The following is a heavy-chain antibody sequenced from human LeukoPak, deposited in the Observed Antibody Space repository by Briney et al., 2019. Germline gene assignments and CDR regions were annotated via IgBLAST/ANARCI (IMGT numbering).Heavy chain of an antibody. Sequence: PGGSLRLSCAASGFTVSSNYLSWVRQAPGKGLEWVSVLYTDGSTYYADSVRGRFTISRDNSKNTLYLQLNSLRAEDTAVYYCARRLYGGSRGATYYGMDVWGQGTTVTVSS. D-gene: IGHD5-12*01. CDR1: GFTVSSNY. V-gene: IGHV3-66*01. CDR3: ARRLYGGSRGATYYGMDV. J-gene: IGHJ6*02. CDR2: LYTDGST.